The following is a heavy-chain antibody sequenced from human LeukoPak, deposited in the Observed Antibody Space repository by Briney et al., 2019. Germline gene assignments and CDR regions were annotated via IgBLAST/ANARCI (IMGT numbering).Heavy chain of an antibody. D-gene: IGHD1-26*01. CDR3: ASGRLLDY. Sequence: PGGSLRLSCAVSGFTFSNYALHWVRQTPGKGLEWVAVISADGSSQYYVDSVKGRFTISRDNSKNMLYLQMNSLRAEDTAVYYCASGRLLDYWGQGTLVTVSS. CDR1: GFTFSNYA. J-gene: IGHJ4*02. CDR2: ISADGSSQ. V-gene: IGHV3-30*04.